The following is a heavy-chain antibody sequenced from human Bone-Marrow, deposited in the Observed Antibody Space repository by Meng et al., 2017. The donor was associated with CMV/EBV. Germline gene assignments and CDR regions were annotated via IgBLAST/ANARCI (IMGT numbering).Heavy chain of an antibody. J-gene: IGHJ5*02. Sequence: GGSLRLSCAASGFTVSSNYMSWVRQAPGKGLEWVSVIYSGGSTYYADSVKGRFTISRDNAKNRLYLQMSSLRAEDTAVYYCVREMQGGGYEAWFDPWGQGTLVTVSS. CDR2: IYSGGST. V-gene: IGHV3-53*01. CDR3: VREMQGGGYEAWFDP. CDR1: GFTVSSNY. D-gene: IGHD5-12*01.